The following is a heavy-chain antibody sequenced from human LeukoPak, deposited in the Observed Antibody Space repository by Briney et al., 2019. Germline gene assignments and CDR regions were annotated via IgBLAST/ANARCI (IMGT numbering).Heavy chain of an antibody. D-gene: IGHD3-10*01. V-gene: IGHV3-33*01. Sequence: GGSLRLSCAASGFIFSSYGMHWVRQAPGKGLEWVAVIWYDGTNKYYADSVKGRFTVSRDNSKNTLYLQMNSLRAEDTAVYYCARDSSFGELLSYFDYWGQGTLVTVSS. CDR1: GFIFSSYG. J-gene: IGHJ4*02. CDR3: ARDSSFGELLSYFDY. CDR2: IWYDGTNK.